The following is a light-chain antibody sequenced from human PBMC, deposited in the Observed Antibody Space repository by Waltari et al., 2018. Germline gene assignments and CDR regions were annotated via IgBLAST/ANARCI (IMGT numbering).Light chain of an antibody. CDR3: QQYHNWWT. CDR2: GAS. V-gene: IGKV3-15*01. CDR1: QSVSNH. Sequence: EIVMTQSPATLSVSPGARATLSCRASQSVSNHLAWYQQKPGQAPRLLISGASTRATGIPARFSGRGSGTEFTLTISSLQSEDFAVYYCQQYHNWWTFGQGTKVEIK. J-gene: IGKJ1*01.